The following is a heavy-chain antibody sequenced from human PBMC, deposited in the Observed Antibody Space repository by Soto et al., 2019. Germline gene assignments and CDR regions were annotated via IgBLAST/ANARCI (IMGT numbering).Heavy chain of an antibody. D-gene: IGHD6-6*01. V-gene: IGHV1-2*04. J-gene: IGHJ4*02. CDR1: GYTFTGYY. Sequence: ASVKVSCKASGYTFTGYYMHWVRQAPGQGLEWMGWINPNSGGTNYAQKFQGWVTMTRDTSISTAYMELSRLRSDDTAVYYCARGSIAARPQAYYLSYWGQGTLVTVSS. CDR3: ARGSIAARPQAYYLSY. CDR2: INPNSGGT.